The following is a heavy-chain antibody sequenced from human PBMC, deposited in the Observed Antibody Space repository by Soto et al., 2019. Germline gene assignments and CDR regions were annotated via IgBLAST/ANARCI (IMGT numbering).Heavy chain of an antibody. CDR1: GFSLSTGVG. Sequence: QITLKESGPTLVKPTQTLTLTCTFSGFSLSTGVGVGWIRQPPGKALECLALIYWDDDKRYSSSLKSRLTITKDTSKNPVVLIMTNMDPVDTATYYCAHKSYYGSGSLDYWGQGILVTVSS. V-gene: IGHV2-5*02. D-gene: IGHD3-10*01. CDR2: IYWDDDK. J-gene: IGHJ4*02. CDR3: AHKSYYGSGSLDY.